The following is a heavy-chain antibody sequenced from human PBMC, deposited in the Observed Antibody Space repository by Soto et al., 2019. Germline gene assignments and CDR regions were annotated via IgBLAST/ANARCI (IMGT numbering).Heavy chain of an antibody. CDR2: IYYSGST. CDR1: GGSISSSSYY. J-gene: IGHJ4*02. D-gene: IGHD5-12*01. Sequence: SETLSLTCTVSGGSISSSSYYWGWIRQPPGKGLEWIGSIYYSGSTYYNPSLKSRVTISVDTSKNQFSLKLSSVTAADTAVYYCANLHSGWFDYWGQGTLVTVSS. V-gene: IGHV4-39*01. CDR3: ANLHSGWFDY.